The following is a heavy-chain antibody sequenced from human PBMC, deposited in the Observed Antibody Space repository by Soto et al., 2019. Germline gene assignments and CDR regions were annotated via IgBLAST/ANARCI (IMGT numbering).Heavy chain of an antibody. CDR1: GFTFSSYA. D-gene: IGHD6-19*01. V-gene: IGHV3-23*01. J-gene: IGHJ4*02. CDR3: AKDMIRTLEFSGWSSY. Sequence: AGGSLRLSCAASGFTFSSYAMSWVRQAPGKGLEWVSAISGSGGSTYYADSVKGRFTISRDNSKNTLYLQMNSLRAEDTAVYYCAKDMIRTLEFSGWSSYWGQGTLVTVSS. CDR2: ISGSGGST.